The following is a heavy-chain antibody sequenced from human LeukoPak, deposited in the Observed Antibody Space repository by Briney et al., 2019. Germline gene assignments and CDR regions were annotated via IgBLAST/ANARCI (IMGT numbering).Heavy chain of an antibody. J-gene: IGHJ6*02. D-gene: IGHD5-12*01. CDR3: ARLRNSGYKGGGMDV. V-gene: IGHV4-59*01. CDR2: FYYSGST. CDR1: GASINHYY. Sequence: PSETLSLTCTVSGASINHYYWGWIRQLPPGKGLEWRGYFYYSGSTNYNPSHTSRVSISADTAKNQHSLHLTTVTAAHTAVYYWARLRNSGYKGGGMDVWGPGTTVTVSS.